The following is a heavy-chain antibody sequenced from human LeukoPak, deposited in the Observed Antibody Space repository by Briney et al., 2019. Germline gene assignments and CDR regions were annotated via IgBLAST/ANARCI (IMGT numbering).Heavy chain of an antibody. V-gene: IGHV3-33*01. D-gene: IGHD2-2*01. CDR2: IWYDGSNK. J-gene: IGHJ4*02. Sequence: GRSLRLSCAASGFTFSSYGMPWVRQAPGKGLEWVAVIWYDGSNKYYADSVKGRFTISRDNSKNTLYLQMNSLRAEDTAVYYCARDDFRGYCSSTSCHGGIDYWGQGTLVTVSS. CDR1: GFTFSSYG. CDR3: ARDDFRGYCSSTSCHGGIDY.